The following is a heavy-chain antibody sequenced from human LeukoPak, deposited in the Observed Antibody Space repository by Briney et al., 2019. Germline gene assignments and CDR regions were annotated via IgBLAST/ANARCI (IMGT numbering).Heavy chain of an antibody. CDR3: SKEYLRYYNFCIGYTY. J-gene: IGHJ4*02. CDR2: INWNGGST. D-gene: IGHD3-3*01. Sequence: PGGSLRLSCAASGFTFDDYGTSWVRQAPGKGPEWVSGINWNGGSTGYADSVKGRFTISRDNAKNSLYLQMNSLRAEDTALYYCSKEYLRYYNFCIGYTYWGQGTLDTVSS. CDR1: GFTFDDYG. V-gene: IGHV3-20*04.